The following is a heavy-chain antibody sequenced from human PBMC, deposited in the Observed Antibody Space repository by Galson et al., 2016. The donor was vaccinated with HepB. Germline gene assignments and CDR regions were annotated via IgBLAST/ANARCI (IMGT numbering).Heavy chain of an antibody. J-gene: IGHJ4*02. CDR3: ARHYSSWSGHTHDY. CDR1: GFTFNTYS. V-gene: IGHV3-48*01. CDR2: ISSSGSPI. D-gene: IGHD6-6*01. Sequence: LRLSCAASGFTFNTYSMNWVRQAPGKGLEWVSYISSSGSPIFYADSVKGRFTISRDNAKNSLYLQMNSLRAEDTAVYYCARHYSSWSGHTHDYWGQGTLVTGSS.